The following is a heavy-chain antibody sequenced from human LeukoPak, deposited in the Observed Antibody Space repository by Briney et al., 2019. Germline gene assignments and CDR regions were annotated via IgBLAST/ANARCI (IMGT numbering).Heavy chain of an antibody. V-gene: IGHV3-7*03. D-gene: IGHD1-14*01. CDR1: GFTFSSYW. CDR2: IKQDGSET. Sequence: PGGSLRLSCAASGFTFSSYWMAWVRQAPGKGLEWVASIKQDGSETYYVDSVKGRFTISRDNAKNSLLLEVNSLKASDTGIYFCARRNTQDLDYWGQGTLVTVSS. J-gene: IGHJ4*02. CDR3: ARRNTQDLDY.